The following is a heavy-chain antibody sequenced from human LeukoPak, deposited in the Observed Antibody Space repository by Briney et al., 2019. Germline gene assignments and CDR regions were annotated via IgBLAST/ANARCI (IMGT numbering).Heavy chain of an antibody. CDR3: ARVTRGVVPKGYYYYGMDV. V-gene: IGHV3-64*01. CDR2: ISSNGGST. J-gene: IGHJ6*02. Sequence: PGGSLRLSCAASGFTFSSYAMHWVRQAPGKGLEYVSAISSNGGSTYYANSVKGRFTISREHSKNTLYLQMGSLRAEDMAVYYCARVTRGVVPKGYYYYGMDVWGQGTTVTVSS. D-gene: IGHD2-15*01. CDR1: GFTFSSYA.